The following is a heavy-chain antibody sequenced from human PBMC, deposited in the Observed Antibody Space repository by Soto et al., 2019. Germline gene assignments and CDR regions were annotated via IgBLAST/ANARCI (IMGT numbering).Heavy chain of an antibody. Sequence: PSETLSLTCTVSGGSIISYYWSWIRQPPGKGLEWIGYIYDSGSTSYNPSLKSRVTISVDTSKNQFSLKLSSVTAADTAVYYCARAYYDTSRYSLAPWGQGTLVTVSS. CDR1: GGSIISYY. V-gene: IGHV4-59*01. J-gene: IGHJ5*02. CDR2: IYDSGST. CDR3: ARAYYDTSRYSLAP. D-gene: IGHD3-22*01.